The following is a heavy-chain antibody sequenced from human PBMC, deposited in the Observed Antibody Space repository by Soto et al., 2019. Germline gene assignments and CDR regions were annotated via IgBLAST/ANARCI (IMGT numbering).Heavy chain of an antibody. V-gene: IGHV5-51*01. CDR3: ARHTPDRNSVRFDY. CDR2: IYPGDSDT. D-gene: IGHD1-7*01. J-gene: IGHJ4*02. CDR1: GYSFNNYW. Sequence: GESLKISCKGFGYSFNNYWIGWVRQMPGKGLEWMGIIYPGDSDTRYSPSFQGQVTISADKSISTAYLQWSSLTASDTAMYYCARHTPDRNSVRFDYWGQGTLVTVSS.